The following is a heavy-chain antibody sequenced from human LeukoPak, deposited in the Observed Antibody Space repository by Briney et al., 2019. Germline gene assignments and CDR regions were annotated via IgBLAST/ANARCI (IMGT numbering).Heavy chain of an antibody. D-gene: IGHD3-10*01. V-gene: IGHV3-21*01. Sequence: GGSLRLSCAASGFTFSSYSMNWVRQAPGKGLEWVSSISSSSSYIYYADSVKGRFTISRDNAKNSLYLQMNSLRAEDTAVYYCAASTMVRGGYYYYGMDVWGKGTTVTVSS. J-gene: IGHJ6*04. CDR1: GFTFSSYS. CDR2: ISSSSSYI. CDR3: AASTMVRGGYYYYGMDV.